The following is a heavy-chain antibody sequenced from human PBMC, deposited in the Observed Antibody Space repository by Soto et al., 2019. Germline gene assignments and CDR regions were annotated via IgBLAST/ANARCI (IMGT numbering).Heavy chain of an antibody. CDR2: MNPKTGNT. J-gene: IGHJ5*02. Sequence: QVRLVQSGAEVKKPGASVKVSCKTSGYIFTNFDINWVRQASGQGLEWMGWMNPKTGNTGYARQFQGRVTLSRDVSKSTDYMEMNSLRAQDTAVYYCASGLDPWGQGTLVTVSP. CDR1: GYIFTNFD. CDR3: ASGLDP. V-gene: IGHV1-8*01.